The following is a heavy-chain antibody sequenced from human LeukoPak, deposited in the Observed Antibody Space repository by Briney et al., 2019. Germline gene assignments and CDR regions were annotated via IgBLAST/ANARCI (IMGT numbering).Heavy chain of an antibody. CDR3: ARYIMERLRYFDWLLPDAFDI. Sequence: GGSLRLSCAASGFTFSSYCMTWVRQAPGKGLEWVSYISGNSSTIYYADSVKGRFTISRDNAKNSLYLQMNSLRAEDTAVYYCARYIMERLRYFDWLLPDAFDIWGQGTMVTVSS. D-gene: IGHD3-9*01. CDR1: GFTFSSYC. J-gene: IGHJ3*02. V-gene: IGHV3-48*04. CDR2: ISGNSSTI.